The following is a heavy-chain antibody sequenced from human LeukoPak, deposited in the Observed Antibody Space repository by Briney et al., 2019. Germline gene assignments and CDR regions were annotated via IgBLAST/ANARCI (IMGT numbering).Heavy chain of an antibody. D-gene: IGHD2-21*02. J-gene: IGHJ4*02. V-gene: IGHV4-39*01. CDR3: ARTVVVVTARIDY. CDR2: IYYSGST. CDR1: GGSISSSSYY. Sequence: SETLSLTCTVSGGSISSSSYYWGWIRQPPGKGLEWIGSIYYSGSTYYNPSLKSRVTISVDTSKNQFSLKLSSVTAADTAVYYCARTVVVVTARIDYWGQGTLVTVSS.